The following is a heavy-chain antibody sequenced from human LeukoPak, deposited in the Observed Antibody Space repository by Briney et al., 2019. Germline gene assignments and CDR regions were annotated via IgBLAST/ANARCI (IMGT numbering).Heavy chain of an antibody. CDR3: AREVSSSWPSVHYYYYMDV. V-gene: IGHV4-38-2*02. CDR1: GYSFSSGYY. CDR2: IYDGGST. Sequence: SETLSLTCAVSGYSFSSGYYWGWSRPPARGGVGWIGSIYDGGSTYYNPSLKSRVTISVDTSKNKFSLQVSAVTAADTAVYYSAREVSSSWPSVHYYYYMDVWGKGTTVTISS. D-gene: IGHD6-13*01. J-gene: IGHJ6*03.